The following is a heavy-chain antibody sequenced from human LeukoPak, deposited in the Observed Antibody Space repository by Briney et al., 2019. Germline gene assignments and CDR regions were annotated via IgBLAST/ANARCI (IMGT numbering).Heavy chain of an antibody. CDR3: ARFAPTWSGYPFDY. CDR1: GGSFSGYY. CDR2: IHTSGST. D-gene: IGHD3-3*01. J-gene: IGHJ4*02. V-gene: IGHV4-59*10. Sequence: SETLSLTCAVYGGSFSGYYWSWIRQPAGKGLEWIGRIHTSGSTNYNPSLKSRVTMSVDTSKNQFSLKLSSVTAADTAVYYCARFAPTWSGYPFDYWGQGTLVTVSS.